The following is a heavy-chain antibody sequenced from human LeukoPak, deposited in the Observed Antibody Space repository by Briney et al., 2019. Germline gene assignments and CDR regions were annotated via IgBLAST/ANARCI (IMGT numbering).Heavy chain of an antibody. V-gene: IGHV4-59*01. J-gene: IGHJ3*02. CDR3: ARSYCGGDCYLDAFDI. Sequence: SETLSLTCTVSGGSLSSYYWSWIRQPPGKGLEWIGYIYYSGSTNYNPSLKSRVTISVDTSKNQFSLKLSSVTAADTAVYYCARSYCGGDCYLDAFDIWGQGTMVTVSS. D-gene: IGHD2-21*02. CDR1: GGSLSSYY. CDR2: IYYSGST.